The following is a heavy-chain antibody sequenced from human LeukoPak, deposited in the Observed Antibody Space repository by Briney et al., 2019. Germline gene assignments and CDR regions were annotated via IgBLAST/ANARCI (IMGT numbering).Heavy chain of an antibody. CDR2: ITPIFGTA. J-gene: IGHJ4*02. V-gene: IGHV1-69*06. Sequence: ASVKVSCKASGGTFSSYAISWVRQAPGQGLEWMGGITPIFGTANYAQKFQGRVTITADKSTSTAYMELSSLRSEDTAVYYCAQTDVYYDSSGYPDWGQGTLVTVSS. CDR1: GGTFSSYA. D-gene: IGHD3-22*01. CDR3: AQTDVYYDSSGYPD.